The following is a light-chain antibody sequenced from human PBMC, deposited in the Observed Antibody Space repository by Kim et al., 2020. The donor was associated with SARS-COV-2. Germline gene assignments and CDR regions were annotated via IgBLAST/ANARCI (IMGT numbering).Light chain of an antibody. J-gene: IGKJ5*01. CDR2: AAS. CDR1: QGISSY. CDR3: KQYYSYPSIT. V-gene: IGKV1-8*01. Sequence: AIRMTQSPSSLSASTGDRVTITCRASQGISSYLAWYQQKPGKAPKLLIYAASTLQSGVPSRFSGSGSGTDFTLTISCLQSEDFATYYCKQYYSYPSITFGQGTRLEIK.